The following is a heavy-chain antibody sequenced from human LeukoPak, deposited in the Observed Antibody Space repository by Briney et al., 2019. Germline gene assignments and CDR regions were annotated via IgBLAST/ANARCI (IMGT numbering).Heavy chain of an antibody. D-gene: IGHD3-16*01. CDR2: ISSSSSYT. CDR1: GFTFSSYA. V-gene: IGHV3-11*03. Sequence: GGSLRLSCAASGFTFSSYAMSWVRQAPGKGLEWVSYISSSSSYTNYADSVKGRFTISRDNAKNSLYLQMNSLRAEDTAVYYCAVGYGGTDYWGQGTLVTVSS. CDR3: AVGYGGTDY. J-gene: IGHJ4*02.